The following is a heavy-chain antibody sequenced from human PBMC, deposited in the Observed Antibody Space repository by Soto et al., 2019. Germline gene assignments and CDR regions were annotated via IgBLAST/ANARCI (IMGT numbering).Heavy chain of an antibody. CDR3: ARGGVSTRTFDY. J-gene: IGHJ4*02. CDR1: GYNFAGYW. CDR2: IYPSDSDT. D-gene: IGHD3-3*01. V-gene: IGHV5-51*01. Sequence: GDSLKISCKGSGYNFAGYWIAWVRQMPGKGLELMGIIYPSDSDTRYRPSFQGQVTISAXXXIXXXYXQXXXLXASDTAMYYCARGGVSTRTFDYWGQGTPVTVSS.